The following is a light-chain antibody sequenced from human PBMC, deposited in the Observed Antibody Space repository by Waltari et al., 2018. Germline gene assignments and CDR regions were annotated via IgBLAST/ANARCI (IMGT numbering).Light chain of an antibody. V-gene: IGLV1-44*01. Sequence: QSVLTQPPSASGTPGQRVTIACSGSNSNIGSNTVNSYQRVPGTAPKLLIYSNDQRPSGVPDRFSASKSGTSASLAISGLQSEDEADYYCATWDDRLTGVVFGGVVFGGGTKVTVL. J-gene: IGLJ3*02. CDR3: ATWDDRLTGVVFGGVV. CDR2: SND. CDR1: NSNIGSNT.